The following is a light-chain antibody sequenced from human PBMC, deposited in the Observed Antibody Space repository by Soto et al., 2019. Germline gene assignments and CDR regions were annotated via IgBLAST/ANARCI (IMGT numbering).Light chain of an antibody. J-gene: IGLJ2*01. CDR1: SSNIGNNY. CDR2: DNN. CDR3: ATWDGSLPGEV. V-gene: IGLV1-51*01. Sequence: QSVLTQSPSVSAAPGQKVTISCSGSSSNIGNNYVSWYQQVPGTAPKLLIYDNNKRPSGIPDRFSGSKSGTSGTLDITGLQTGDEADYYCATWDGSLPGEVFGRGTKLTVL.